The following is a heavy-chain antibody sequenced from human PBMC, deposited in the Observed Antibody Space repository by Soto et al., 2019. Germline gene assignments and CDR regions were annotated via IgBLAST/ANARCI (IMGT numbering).Heavy chain of an antibody. CDR1: GGTFSSYA. Sequence: QVQLVQSGAEVQKPGSSVKVSCKASGGTFSSYAISWVRQAPGQGLEWMGGIIPIFGTANYAQKFQGRVTITADESTSTAYMELSSLRSEDTAVYYCARVPTYYYDSSGLNDAFDIWGQGTMVTVSS. J-gene: IGHJ3*02. D-gene: IGHD3-22*01. CDR3: ARVPTYYYDSSGLNDAFDI. V-gene: IGHV1-69*01. CDR2: IIPIFGTA.